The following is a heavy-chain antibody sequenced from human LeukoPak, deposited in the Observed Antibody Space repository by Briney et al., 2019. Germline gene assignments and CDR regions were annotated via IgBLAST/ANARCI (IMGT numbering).Heavy chain of an antibody. CDR1: GGSISSYY. CDR2: IYYSGST. V-gene: IGHV4-59*01. D-gene: IGHD5-18*01. CDR3: ARDQHGYSYGYYYYYYMDV. J-gene: IGHJ6*03. Sequence: PSETLSLTCTVSGGSISSYYWSWIRQPPGKGLEWIGYIYYSGSTNYNPSLKSRVTISVDTSKNQFSLKLSSVTAADTAVYYCARDQHGYSYGYYYYYYMDVWGKGTTVTISS.